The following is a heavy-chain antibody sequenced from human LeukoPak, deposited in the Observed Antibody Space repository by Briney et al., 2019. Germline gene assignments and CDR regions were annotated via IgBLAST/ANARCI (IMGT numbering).Heavy chain of an antibody. V-gene: IGHV1-24*01. CDR3: ATVRFSCSSTSCYLSPFDY. J-gene: IGHJ4*02. D-gene: IGHD2-2*01. Sequence: ASVKVSCKVSGYTLTELSMHWVRQAPGKGLEWMGGFDPEDGETIYAQKFQGRVTMTEDTSTDTAYMELSSLRSEDTAVYYCATVRFSCSSTSCYLSPFDYWGQGTLVTVSS. CDR2: FDPEDGET. CDR1: GYTLTELS.